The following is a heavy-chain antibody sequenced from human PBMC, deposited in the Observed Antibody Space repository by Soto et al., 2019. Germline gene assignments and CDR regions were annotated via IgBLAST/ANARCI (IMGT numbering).Heavy chain of an antibody. CDR1: GGSISSGGYY. D-gene: IGHD4-17*01. CDR3: ARWSATVTTEDDADGHAKSANAFDI. J-gene: IGHJ3*02. CDR2: IYYSGST. V-gene: IGHV4-31*03. Sequence: QVQLQESGPGLVKPSQTLSLTCTVSGGSISSGGYYWSWIRQHPGKGLEWIGYIYYSGSTYYNPSLKSRVTISVDTSKNQFSLKLSSVTAADTAVYYCARWSATVTTEDDADGHAKSANAFDIWGQGTMVTVSS.